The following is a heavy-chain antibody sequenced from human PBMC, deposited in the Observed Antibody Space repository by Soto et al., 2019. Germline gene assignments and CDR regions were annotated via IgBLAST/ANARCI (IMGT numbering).Heavy chain of an antibody. Sequence: QVQLQESGPGLVKPSGTLSLTCAVSGDSVSSPYYWCWVRQPPGKGLEWIGEVFHTGTTSYNPSLRSRVTISMYKSNNQFSMDLSSVTAPDTAVYFCARSAGWYAVHSWGPGTLVIVSS. CDR3: ARSAGWYAVHS. V-gene: IGHV4-4*02. CDR1: GDSVSSPYY. J-gene: IGHJ4*02. D-gene: IGHD6-19*01. CDR2: VFHTGTT.